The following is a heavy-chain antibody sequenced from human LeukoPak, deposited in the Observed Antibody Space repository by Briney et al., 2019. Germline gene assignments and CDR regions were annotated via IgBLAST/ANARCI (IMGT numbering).Heavy chain of an antibody. CDR3: VPYYYDSSGYFFDY. V-gene: IGHV1-24*01. Sequence: ASVKVSCKVSGYTLTELSMHWLRQAPGKGLEWMGGFDPEDGETIYAQKFQGRVTMTEDTSTDTAYMELSSLRSEDTAVYYCVPYYYDSSGYFFDYWGQGTLVTVSS. J-gene: IGHJ4*02. CDR2: FDPEDGET. D-gene: IGHD3-22*01. CDR1: GYTLTELS.